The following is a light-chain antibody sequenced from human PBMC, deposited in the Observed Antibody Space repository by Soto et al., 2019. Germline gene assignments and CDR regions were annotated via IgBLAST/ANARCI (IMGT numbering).Light chain of an antibody. CDR3: QQYGSSPFT. CDR2: GAS. Sequence: EIVLTQSPGTLSLSPGERATISCRASQSVSSSYLAWYQQKPGQATRLLIYGASSRATGIPDRFSGSGSGTDFTLTISRLEPEDFAVYYCQQYGSSPFTFGQGTKLEIK. V-gene: IGKV3-20*01. J-gene: IGKJ2*01. CDR1: QSVSSSY.